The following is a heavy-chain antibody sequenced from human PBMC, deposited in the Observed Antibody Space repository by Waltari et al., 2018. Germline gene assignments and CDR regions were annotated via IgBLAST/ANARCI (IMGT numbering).Heavy chain of an antibody. V-gene: IGHV4-59*13. CDR3: ASLGRYTWTYYAFDV. D-gene: IGHD1-7*01. J-gene: IGHJ3*01. CDR1: GGSISSNY. CDR2: IYCSGGT. Sequence: QVQLQESGPGLVKPSETLSLNCTVSGGSISSNYWSWIRQPPGKGLEWIGYIYCSGGTNNNPSLKSRVTLSINTSKNQFSLKLTYVTAADTAVYYCASLGRYTWTYYAFDVWGQGTKVTVAS.